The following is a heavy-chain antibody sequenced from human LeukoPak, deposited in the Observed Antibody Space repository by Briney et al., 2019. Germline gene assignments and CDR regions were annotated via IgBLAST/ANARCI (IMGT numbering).Heavy chain of an antibody. CDR2: IYYSGNI. CDR3: ARLPSSSWLNWFDP. J-gene: IGHJ5*02. CDR1: GGSISSSSYY. D-gene: IGHD6-13*01. Sequence: SETLSLTCPVPGGSISSSSYYWGWIRQPPGKRLEWMGSIYYSGNIYYNPSLKSRVTVSVDTSKNQFSLKLNSVTAADTAVYYCARLPSSSWLNWFDPWGQGTLVTVSS. V-gene: IGHV4-39*01.